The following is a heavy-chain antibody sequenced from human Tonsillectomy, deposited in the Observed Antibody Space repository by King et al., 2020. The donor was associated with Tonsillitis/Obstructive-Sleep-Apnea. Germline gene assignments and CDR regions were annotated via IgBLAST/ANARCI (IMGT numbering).Heavy chain of an antibody. D-gene: IGHD6-13*01. CDR2: ISHDGSKK. CDR3: ARDQEQQLVPGFFDY. CDR1: GFTLNNYT. Sequence: VQLVESGGGVVQPGRSLRLSCVGSGFTLNNYTLQWVRQAPGRGLEWVAVISHDGSKKYYTDSVKGRFTISRDNSKNKVYLQMNSLGAEDTAVYYCARDQEQQLVPGFFDYSGQGTLVTVSS. V-gene: IGHV3-30*04. J-gene: IGHJ4*02.